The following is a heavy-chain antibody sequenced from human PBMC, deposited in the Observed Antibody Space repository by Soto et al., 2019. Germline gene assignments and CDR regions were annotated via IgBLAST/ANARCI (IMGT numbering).Heavy chain of an antibody. CDR3: ARIPPNTGNWFDP. CDR2: MNPNSGNA. V-gene: IGHV1-8*01. J-gene: IGHJ5*02. CDR1: GYTFTSYD. Sequence: QVQLVQSGAEVKKPGASLKVSCKASGYTFTSYDINWVRQATGEGLEWMGWMNPNSGNAGYAQKFQGRVTMTRNTSISTAYMELSSLRSEDTAVYYCARIPPNTGNWFDPWGQGTLVTVSS. D-gene: IGHD2-2*02.